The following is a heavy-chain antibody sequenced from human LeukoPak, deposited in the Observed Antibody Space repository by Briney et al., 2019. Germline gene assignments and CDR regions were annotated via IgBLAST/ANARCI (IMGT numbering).Heavy chain of an antibody. D-gene: IGHD6-19*01. CDR2: ISGSGGST. V-gene: IGHV3-23*01. CDR1: GFTFSTYA. Sequence: GGSLRLSCAASGFTFSTYAMSWVRQAPGKGLEWVSAISGSGGSTYYADSVKGRFTLSRDNSKNTLYLQMNSLRAEDTAVYYCAKGYSSGWFYFDYWGQGTLVTVSS. CDR3: AKGYSSGWFYFDY. J-gene: IGHJ4*02.